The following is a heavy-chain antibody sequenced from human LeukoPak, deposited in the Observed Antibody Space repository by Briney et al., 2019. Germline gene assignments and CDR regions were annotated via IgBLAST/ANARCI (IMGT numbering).Heavy chain of an antibody. V-gene: IGHV3-74*01. CDR1: GFTFGSYW. Sequence: PGGSLRLSCAASGFTFGSYWMHWVRQAPGKGLVWVSRINSDGSSTSYADSVKGRFTISRDNAKNTLYLQMNSLRAEDTAVYYCARSIKRINWFDSWGQGTLVTVSS. J-gene: IGHJ5*01. CDR2: INSDGSST. D-gene: IGHD1-14*01. CDR3: ARSIKRINWFDS.